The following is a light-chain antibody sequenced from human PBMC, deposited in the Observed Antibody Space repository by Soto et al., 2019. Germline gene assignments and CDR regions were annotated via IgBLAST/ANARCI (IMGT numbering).Light chain of an antibody. CDR3: QQSQSWPRT. Sequence: DIQMTQSPSSVSASVGDRVTITCRASQDISSWLAWYQQKPEKAPKLVIYDASSLQSGVPSRFSGSGFGTDFTLTISSPQPEDFATYYCQQSQSWPRTFGQGTKVDIK. V-gene: IGKV1-12*01. CDR2: DAS. CDR1: QDISSW. J-gene: IGKJ1*01.